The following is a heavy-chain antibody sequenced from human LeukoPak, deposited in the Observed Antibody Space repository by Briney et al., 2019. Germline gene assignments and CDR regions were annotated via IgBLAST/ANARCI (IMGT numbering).Heavy chain of an antibody. D-gene: IGHD6-19*01. CDR2: IIPIFGTA. CDR3: ARGLRPVEQWLVPDVHYYYYYMDV. CDR1: GGTFSSYA. V-gene: IGHV1-69*05. Sequence: SVKVSCKASGGTFSSYAISWVRQAPGQGLEWMGGIIPIFGTANYAQKFQGRVTITTDESTSTAYMELSSLRSEDTAVYYCARGLRPVEQWLVPDVHYYYYYMDVWGKGTTVTVSS. J-gene: IGHJ6*03.